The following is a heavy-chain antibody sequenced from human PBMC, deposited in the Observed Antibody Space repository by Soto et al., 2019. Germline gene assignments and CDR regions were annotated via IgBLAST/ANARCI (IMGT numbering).Heavy chain of an antibody. J-gene: IGHJ4*02. CDR3: ARVGDWYCFDH. CDR2: ISAYDGNT. V-gene: IGHV1-18*01. D-gene: IGHD2-21*01. CDR1: GYTFSRFG. Sequence: QVQLVQSGTEVKKPGASLRVSCRAAGYTFSRFGISWVRQAPGQGLEWMGWISAYDGNTNYAQKFQGRVTMTTDTSTSTAYMELRSLRYDDTAVYYCARVGDWYCFDHWGQGTLATVSS.